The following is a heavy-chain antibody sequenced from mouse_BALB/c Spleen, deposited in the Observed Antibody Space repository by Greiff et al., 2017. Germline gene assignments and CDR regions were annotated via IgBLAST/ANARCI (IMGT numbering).Heavy chain of an antibody. CDR1: GYTFTSYV. Sequence: VHVKQSGPELVKPGASVKMSCKASGYTFTSYVMHWVKQKPGQGLEWIGYINPYNDGTKYNEKFKGKATLTSDKSSSTAYMELSSLTSEDSAVYYCAKGYYGSPWFAYWGQGTLVTVSA. CDR3: AKGYYGSPWFAY. J-gene: IGHJ3*01. V-gene: IGHV1-14*01. CDR2: INPYNDGT. D-gene: IGHD1-1*01.